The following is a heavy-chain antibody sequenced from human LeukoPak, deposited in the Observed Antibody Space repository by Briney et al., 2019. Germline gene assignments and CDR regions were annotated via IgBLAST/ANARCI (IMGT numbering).Heavy chain of an antibody. J-gene: IGHJ6*03. D-gene: IGHD6-13*01. CDR3: ARDLQEQQLVPTSYYYYMDV. CDR1: GYTFTSYG. V-gene: IGHV1-18*01. CDR2: ISAYNGNT. Sequence: GASVKVSCKASGYTFTSYGISWVRQAPGQGLEWMGWISAYNGNTNYAQKLQGRVTMTTDTSTSTAYMELSSLRSEDTAVYYCARDLQEQQLVPTSYYYYMDVWGKGTTVTVSS.